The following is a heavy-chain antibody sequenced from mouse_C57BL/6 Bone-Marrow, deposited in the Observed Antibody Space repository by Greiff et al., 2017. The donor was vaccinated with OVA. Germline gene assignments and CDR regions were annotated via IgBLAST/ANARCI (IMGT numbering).Heavy chain of an antibody. V-gene: IGHV5-6*01. Sequence: EVQGVESGGDLVKPGGSLKLSCAASGFTFSSYGMSWVRQTPDKRLEWVTTISSGGSYTYYPDIVKGRFTISRDNAKNTLYLQMSSLKSEDTAMYYCARHSTLAYWGQGTLVTVSA. CDR1: GFTFSSYG. D-gene: IGHD5-1*01. CDR2: ISSGGSYT. J-gene: IGHJ3*01. CDR3: ARHSTLAY.